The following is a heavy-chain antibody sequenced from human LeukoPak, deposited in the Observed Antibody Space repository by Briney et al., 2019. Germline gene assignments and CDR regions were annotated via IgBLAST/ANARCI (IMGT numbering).Heavy chain of an antibody. J-gene: IGHJ4*02. D-gene: IGHD3-22*01. CDR3: ASGTDDSSGYLDY. CDR1: GFTFSSYG. Sequence: GGSLRLSCAASGFTFSSYGMHWVRQAPGKGLEWVAFIRYDGSNKYYADSVKGRFTISRDNSKNTLYLQMNSLRAEDTAVYYCASGTDDSSGYLDYWGQGTLVTVSS. V-gene: IGHV3-30*02. CDR2: IRYDGSNK.